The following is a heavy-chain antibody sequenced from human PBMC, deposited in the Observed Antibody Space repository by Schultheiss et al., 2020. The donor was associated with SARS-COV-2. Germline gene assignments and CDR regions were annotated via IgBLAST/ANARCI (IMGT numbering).Heavy chain of an antibody. J-gene: IGHJ4*02. CDR3: ARDRRSGSYYRENDY. V-gene: IGHV4-30-4*02. Sequence: SETLSLTCTVSGGSISSGDYYWSWIRQPPGKGLEWIGYIYYSGSTYYNPSLKSRVTISVDTSKNQFSLKLSSVTAADTAVYYCARDRRSGSYYRENDYWGQGTLVTVSS. D-gene: IGHD1-26*01. CDR2: IYYSGST. CDR1: GGSISSGDYY.